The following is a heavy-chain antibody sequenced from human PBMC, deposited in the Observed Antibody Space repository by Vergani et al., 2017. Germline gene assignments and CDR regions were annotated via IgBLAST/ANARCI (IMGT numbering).Heavy chain of an antibody. CDR3: ARDENCSGGSCYFGLDY. CDR1: GFTFSDYY. V-gene: IGHV3-30*03. J-gene: IGHJ4*02. CDR2: ISYDGSNK. Sequence: QVQLVESGGGLVKPGGSLRLSCAASGFTFSDYYMNWVRQAPGKGLEWVAVISYDGSNKYYADSVKGRFTISRDNSKNTLYLQMNSLRAEDTAVYYCARDENCSGGSCYFGLDYWGQGTLVTVSS. D-gene: IGHD2-15*01.